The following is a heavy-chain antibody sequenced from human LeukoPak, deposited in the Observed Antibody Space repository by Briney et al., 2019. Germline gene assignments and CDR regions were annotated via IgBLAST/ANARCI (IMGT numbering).Heavy chain of an antibody. CDR1: GYTFTSYY. Sequence: ASVKVSCKASGYTFTSYYMHWVRQAPGQGLEWMGLINPSGGSTSYAQKFQGRVTMTRDTSTSTVYMELSSLRSEDTAVYYCARDPDDFWSGHYQYYFDYWGQGTLVTVSS. D-gene: IGHD3-3*01. J-gene: IGHJ4*02. CDR3: ARDPDDFWSGHYQYYFDY. V-gene: IGHV1-46*01. CDR2: INPSGGST.